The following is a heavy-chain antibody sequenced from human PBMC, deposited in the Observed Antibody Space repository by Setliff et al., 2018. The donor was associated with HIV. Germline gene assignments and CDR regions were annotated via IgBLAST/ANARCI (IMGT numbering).Heavy chain of an antibody. J-gene: IGHJ3*01. Sequence: AAVKVSCKAAGYNFLSYGFSWVRQAPGQGFQWMGWISAYKGNTIYAQNLQGRVTMTTDTSTSTVYMELRSLTSDDTAVYYCAKADCTSSSCYSPFNAWGPGAMVTVSS. V-gene: IGHV1-18*04. D-gene: IGHD3-22*01. CDR2: ISAYKGNT. CDR3: AKADCTSSSCYSPFNA. CDR1: GYNFLSYG.